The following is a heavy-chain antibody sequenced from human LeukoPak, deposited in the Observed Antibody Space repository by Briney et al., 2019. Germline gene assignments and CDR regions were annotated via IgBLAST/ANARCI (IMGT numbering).Heavy chain of an antibody. CDR1: GYSFTSHY. CDR2: INPSGSST. V-gene: IGHV1-46*01. CDR3: GRGGGGGSGWYDLFDY. D-gene: IGHD6-19*01. Sequence: ASVKVSCKASGYSFTSHYMHWVRQAPGQGLEWMGLINPSGSSTLYAQKFQGRVTMTRDMSTTTDYMELSSLRSEDTAVYYCGRGGGGGSGWYDLFDYWGQGTLVTVSS. J-gene: IGHJ4*02.